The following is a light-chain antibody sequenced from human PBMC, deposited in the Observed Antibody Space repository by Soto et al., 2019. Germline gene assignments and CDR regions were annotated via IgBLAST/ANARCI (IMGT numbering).Light chain of an antibody. CDR2: HAS. J-gene: IGKJ1*01. Sequence: DIQMTQAPSSLSASVGDRVTITCRASQSISSYLNWYQQKPGKAPKVLIYHASNLQSGVPSSFSGSGSGTEFALTISSLQPDDFATYYCQQYNSYSFGQGTKVDIK. V-gene: IGKV1-5*01. CDR1: QSISSY. CDR3: QQYNSYS.